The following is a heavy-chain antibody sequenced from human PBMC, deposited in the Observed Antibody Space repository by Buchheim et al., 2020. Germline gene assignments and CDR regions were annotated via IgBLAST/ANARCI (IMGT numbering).Heavy chain of an antibody. Sequence: QVQLQESGPGLVKPSETLSLTCTVSGGSISSYYWSWIRQPPGKGLEWIGYIYYSGSTNYNPSLKSRVTISVDTSKNQFSLKLSSVTAADTAVYYCARVRRYYDSSGYQTGSYFDYWGQGTL. CDR3: ARVRRYYDSSGYQTGSYFDY. V-gene: IGHV4-59*01. D-gene: IGHD3-22*01. J-gene: IGHJ4*02. CDR1: GGSISSYY. CDR2: IYYSGST.